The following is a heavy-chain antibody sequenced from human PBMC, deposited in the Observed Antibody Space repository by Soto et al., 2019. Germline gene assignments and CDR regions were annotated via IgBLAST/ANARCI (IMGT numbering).Heavy chain of an antibody. Sequence: ASVKVSCKASGYTFTSYYMHWVRQAPGQGLEWMGGIIPIFGTANYAQKFQGRVTITADESTSTAYMELSSLRSEDTAVYYCARMSFRLASGNDDYWGQGTLVTVSS. V-gene: IGHV1-69*13. CDR2: IIPIFGTA. D-gene: IGHD2-15*01. CDR3: ARMSFRLASGNDDY. CDR1: GYTFTSYY. J-gene: IGHJ4*02.